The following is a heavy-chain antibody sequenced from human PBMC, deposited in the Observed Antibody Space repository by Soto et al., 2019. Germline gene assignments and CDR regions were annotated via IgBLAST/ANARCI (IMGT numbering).Heavy chain of an antibody. CDR3: ARHRGWDLAGFGAFDI. CDR2: IYYSGST. J-gene: IGHJ3*02. CDR1: GGSISSYY. D-gene: IGHD3-10*01. Sequence: SETLSLTCTVSGGSISSYYWSWIRQPPGKGLEWIGYIYYSGSTNYNPSLKSRVTISVDTSKNQFSLKLSSVTAADTAVYYCARHRGWDLAGFGAFDIWGQGTMVTVSS. V-gene: IGHV4-59*08.